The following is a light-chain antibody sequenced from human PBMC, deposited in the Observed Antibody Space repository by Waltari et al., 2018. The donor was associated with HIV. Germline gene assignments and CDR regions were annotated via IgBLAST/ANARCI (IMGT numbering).Light chain of an antibody. CDR3: QQYYSTPRT. CDR1: QSILYSSNNENY. Sequence: DIVMTQSPDSLAVSLGARATINCKSSQSILYSSNNENYLAWYQQRPGQPPKLLIYWASTRESGVPDRFSGSGSGTDFTLTISNLQAEDVAIYYCQQYYSTPRTFGQGTKVEIK. V-gene: IGKV4-1*01. J-gene: IGKJ1*01. CDR2: WAS.